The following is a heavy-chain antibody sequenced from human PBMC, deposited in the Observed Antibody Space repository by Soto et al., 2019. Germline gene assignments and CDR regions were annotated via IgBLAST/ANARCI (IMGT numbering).Heavy chain of an antibody. Sequence: PGGSLRLSCAASGFTFSSYAMHWVRQAPGKGLEWVAVISYDGSNKYYADSVKGRFTISRDNSKNTLYLQMNSLRAEDTAVYYCARDYGSESNQGAFDIWGHGTMVTVSS. D-gene: IGHD2-15*01. CDR2: ISYDGSNK. J-gene: IGHJ3*02. CDR3: ARDYGSESNQGAFDI. CDR1: GFTFSSYA. V-gene: IGHV3-30-3*01.